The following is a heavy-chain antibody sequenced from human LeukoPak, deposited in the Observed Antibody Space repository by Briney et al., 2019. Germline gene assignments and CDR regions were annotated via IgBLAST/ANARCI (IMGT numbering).Heavy chain of an antibody. J-gene: IGHJ4*02. CDR2: IKSKTDGGTT. D-gene: IGHD3-22*01. CDR1: GFTFSNAW. V-gene: IGHV3-15*01. Sequence: GRSLRLSCAASGFTFSNAWMSWVRQAPGKGLEWVGRIKSKTDGGTTDYAAPVKGRFTISRDDSKNTLYLQMNSLKTEDTAVYYCTTDYYDSSGFDYWGQGTLVTVSS. CDR3: TTDYYDSSGFDY.